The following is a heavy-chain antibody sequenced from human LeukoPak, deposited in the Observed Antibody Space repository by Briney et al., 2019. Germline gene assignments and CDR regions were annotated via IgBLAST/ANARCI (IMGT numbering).Heavy chain of an antibody. V-gene: IGHV3-23*01. D-gene: IGHD3-9*01. CDR1: GFTFSSYA. CDR2: ISGSGGST. Sequence: PGGSLRLSCAASGFTFSSYAMSRVRQAPGKGLEWVSAISGSGGSTYYADSVKGRFTISRDNSKNTLYLQMNSLRAEDTAVYYCAKDVLRYFDWLLQYDYWGQGTLVTVSS. J-gene: IGHJ4*02. CDR3: AKDVLRYFDWLLQYDY.